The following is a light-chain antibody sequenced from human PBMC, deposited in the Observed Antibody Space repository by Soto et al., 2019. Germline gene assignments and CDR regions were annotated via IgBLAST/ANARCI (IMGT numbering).Light chain of an antibody. CDR2: GAS. CDR1: PTVSST. V-gene: IGKV3-15*01. Sequence: EFVLTQSPGTLSLSPGERATLSCRASPTVSSTFLAWYQQKPGQAPRLLIFGASIRATGVPDRFSGSGSGTEFTLSISSLQSEDSAVYYCQQYNDWPPLTFGGGTKVDIK. J-gene: IGKJ4*01. CDR3: QQYNDWPPLT.